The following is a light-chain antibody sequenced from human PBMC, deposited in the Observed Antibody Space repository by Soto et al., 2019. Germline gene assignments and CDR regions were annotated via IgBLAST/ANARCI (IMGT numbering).Light chain of an antibody. CDR1: QGISRW. V-gene: IGKV1-12*01. Sequence: DIQMTQSPSSVSASVGDRVTITCRASQGISRWLAWYQQKPGKAPNLLIYSASTLYTGVPSRFSGSGSRTDFTLTISSLQPEDFATYYCQQADSFPLTFGPGTKVDVK. J-gene: IGKJ3*01. CDR2: SAS. CDR3: QQADSFPLT.